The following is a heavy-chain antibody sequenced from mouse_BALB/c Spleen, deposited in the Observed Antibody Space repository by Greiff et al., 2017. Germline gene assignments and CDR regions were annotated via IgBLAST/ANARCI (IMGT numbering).Heavy chain of an antibody. CDR3: ARGHYYGYCDV. J-gene: IGHJ1*01. Sequence: VQLKQSGAELVRPGALVKLSCKASGFNIKDSYMHWVKQRPEQGLEWIGWIDPENGNTIYDPKFQGKASITADTSSNTAYLQLSSLTSEDTAVYYCARGHYYGYCDVWGAGTTVTVSS. CDR1: GFNIKDSY. CDR2: IDPENGNT. D-gene: IGHD1-2*01. V-gene: IGHV14-1*02.